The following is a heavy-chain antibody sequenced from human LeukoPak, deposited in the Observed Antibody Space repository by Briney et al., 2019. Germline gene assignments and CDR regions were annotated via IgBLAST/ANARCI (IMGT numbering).Heavy chain of an antibody. J-gene: IGHJ6*04. Sequence: TFSSYVMSWVRQPPGKGLEWIGSIYYSGYTYYSPSLKSRVTISVDTSKNQFSLKLSSVTAADTAVYYCARGPPYAPGVLDVWGKGTTVTTSS. CDR2: IYYSGYT. D-gene: IGHD7-27*01. CDR1: TFSSYV. CDR3: ARGPPYAPGVLDV. V-gene: IGHV4-39*07.